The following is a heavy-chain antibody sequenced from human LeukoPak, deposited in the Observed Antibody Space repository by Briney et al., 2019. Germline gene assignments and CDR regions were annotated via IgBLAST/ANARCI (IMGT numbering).Heavy chain of an antibody. J-gene: IGHJ4*02. V-gene: IGHV1-46*01. D-gene: IGHD2-15*01. CDR3: ATSAFDY. CDR1: GDTXSDFFTDDY. Sequence: GASVKVSCKAFGDTXSDFFTDDYLHWVRQAPGQGLEWMGTFNPSENSTSYARKFQGRVTLTSDTSTSTVYMELSSLRSEDTAVYYCATSAFDYWGQGTLVTVPS. CDR2: FNPSENST.